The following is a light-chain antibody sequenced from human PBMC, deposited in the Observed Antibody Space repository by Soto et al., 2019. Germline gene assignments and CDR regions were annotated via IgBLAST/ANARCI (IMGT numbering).Light chain of an antibody. CDR3: QQYNSYPLT. CDR2: KAS. V-gene: IGKV1-5*03. J-gene: IGKJ5*01. CDR1: QSISSL. Sequence: DIQMTQSPSTLSASVGDRVTITCRASQSISSLLAWYQQKPGRAPTLLIYKASTLESGVPSRFSGSEFGTDFTLTFSSLQPDDFTTYYCQQYNSYPLTFGHGTLLEIK.